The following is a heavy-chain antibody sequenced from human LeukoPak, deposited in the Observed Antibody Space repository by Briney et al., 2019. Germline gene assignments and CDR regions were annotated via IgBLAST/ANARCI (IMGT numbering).Heavy chain of an antibody. Sequence: SETPSLTCTVSGGSISSYYWSWIRQPAGKGLEWIGRIYATGSTNYNPSLKSRVTMSVDTSKNQFSLNLNSVTAADTAVYYRASVEYSSGWYPLDYWGQGTLVTVSS. CDR2: IYATGST. CDR1: GGSISSYY. D-gene: IGHD6-19*01. CDR3: ASVEYSSGWYPLDY. J-gene: IGHJ4*02. V-gene: IGHV4-4*07.